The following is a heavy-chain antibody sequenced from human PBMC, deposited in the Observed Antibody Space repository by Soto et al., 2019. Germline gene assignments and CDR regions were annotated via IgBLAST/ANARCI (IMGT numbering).Heavy chain of an antibody. CDR3: ARVGGGGYCSGGSCYRYYYGMDV. CDR1: GYSFTSYW. J-gene: IGHJ6*02. Sequence: GESLKISCKGSGYSFTSYWIGWVRQMPGKGLEWMGIIYPGDSDTRYSPSFQGQVTISADKSISTAYLQWSSLKASDTAMYYCARVGGGGYCSGGSCYRYYYGMDVWGQGTTVTVSS. CDR2: IYPGDSDT. V-gene: IGHV5-51*01. D-gene: IGHD2-15*01.